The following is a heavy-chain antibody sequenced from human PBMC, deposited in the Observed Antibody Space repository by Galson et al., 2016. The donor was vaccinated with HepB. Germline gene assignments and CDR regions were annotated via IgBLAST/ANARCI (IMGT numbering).Heavy chain of an antibody. D-gene: IGHD3-10*01. CDR2: IYYSGST. J-gene: IGHJ4*02. CDR3: ARDRSSGSGSFGY. CDR1: GGSISTYY. V-gene: IGHV4-59*12. Sequence: ETLSLTCTVSGGSISTYYWNWIRQPPGKGLEWIGYIYYSGSTNYNPSLKSRVTISVDTSKNQFSLKLSSVTASDTAVYFCARDRSSGSGSFGYWGQGTLVTVSS.